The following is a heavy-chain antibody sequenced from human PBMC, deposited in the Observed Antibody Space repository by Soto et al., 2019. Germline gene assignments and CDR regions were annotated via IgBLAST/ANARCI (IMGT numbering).Heavy chain of an antibody. CDR3: ARDPGYCTSTSCYGGAFDY. CDR1: GFTFITYG. J-gene: IGHJ4*02. V-gene: IGHV3-48*01. D-gene: IGHD2-2*01. CDR2: ITTSSSTM. Sequence: EVQLVESGGGLVQPGGSLRLSCAASGFTFITYGMNWVRQAPGKGLEWLSYITTSSSTMLYADSVKGRFTISRDEAKNSLYLQMDSLRAEDTAVYYCARDPGYCTSTSCYGGAFDYWGQGTLVTVSS.